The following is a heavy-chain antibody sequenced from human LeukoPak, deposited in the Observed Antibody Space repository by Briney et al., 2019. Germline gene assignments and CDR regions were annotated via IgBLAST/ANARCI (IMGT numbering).Heavy chain of an antibody. CDR1: GFNFGDYY. V-gene: IGHV3-11*01. Sequence: GGSLRLSCTGSGFNFGDYYLAWIRQAPGKGLEWVSHISTGGDTRYYVDSVKGRFSIYRDNARSSMFLQMNGLRVDDTAVYYCARGIAVAATRDYWGQGVLVTVSS. CDR3: ARGIAVAATRDY. J-gene: IGHJ4*02. D-gene: IGHD6-19*01. CDR2: ISTGGDTR.